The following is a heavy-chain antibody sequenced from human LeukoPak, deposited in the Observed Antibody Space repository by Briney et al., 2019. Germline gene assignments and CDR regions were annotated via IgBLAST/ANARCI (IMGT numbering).Heavy chain of an antibody. CDR3: ARDKGWDGTNWGTMVRGVMSY. CDR2: INPNSGGT. J-gene: IGHJ4*02. CDR1: GYTFTGYY. Sequence: GASVKVSCKASGYTFTGYYMHWVRQAPGQGLEWMGWINPNSGGTNYAQKFQGRVTMTRDTSISTAYMELSRLRSDDTAVYYCARDKGWDGTNWGTMVRGVMSYWGQGTLVTVSS. D-gene: IGHD3-10*01. V-gene: IGHV1-2*02.